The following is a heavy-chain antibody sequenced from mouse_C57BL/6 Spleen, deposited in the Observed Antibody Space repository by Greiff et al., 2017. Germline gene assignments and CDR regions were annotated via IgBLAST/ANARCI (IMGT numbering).Heavy chain of an antibody. CDR2: IYPRSGNT. CDR3: ARYYYGSRESPYYFDY. D-gene: IGHD1-1*01. CDR1: GYTFTSYG. Sequence: QVQLQQSGAELARPGASVKLSCKASGYTFTSYGISWVKQRTGQGLEWIGEIYPRSGNTYYNEKFKGKATLTADKSSSTAYMELRSLTSEDSVVYFCARYYYGSRESPYYFDYWGQGTTLTVSS. V-gene: IGHV1-81*01. J-gene: IGHJ2*01.